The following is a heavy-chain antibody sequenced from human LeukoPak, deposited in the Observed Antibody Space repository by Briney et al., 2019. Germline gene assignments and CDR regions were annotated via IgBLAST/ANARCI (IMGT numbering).Heavy chain of an antibody. CDR1: GFTFSNYW. J-gene: IGHJ4*02. D-gene: IGHD4-17*01. V-gene: IGHV3-7*03. CDR2: IRQDGSEK. CDR3: ARGLRAVTHYFDY. Sequence: GGSLRLSCAASGFTFSNYWMNWVRQAPGKGLEWVANIRQDGSEKNYVDSVKGRFTISRDNTKNSLYLQMNSLRAEDTAVYYCARGLRAVTHYFDYWGQGTLVTVSS.